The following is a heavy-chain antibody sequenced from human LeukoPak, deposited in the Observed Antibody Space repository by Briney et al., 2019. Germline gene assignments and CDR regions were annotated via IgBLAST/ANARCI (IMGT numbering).Heavy chain of an antibody. CDR2: INHSGST. V-gene: IGHV4-34*01. J-gene: IGHJ4*02. Sequence: ASETLSLTCAVYGGSFSGYYWSWIRQPPGKGLEWIGEINHSGSTNYNPSLKSRVTISVDTSKNQFSLKLSSVTAADTAVYYCARRQLVRSGVDYWGQATLVTVSS. CDR1: GGSFSGYY. CDR3: ARRQLVRSGVDY. D-gene: IGHD6-13*01.